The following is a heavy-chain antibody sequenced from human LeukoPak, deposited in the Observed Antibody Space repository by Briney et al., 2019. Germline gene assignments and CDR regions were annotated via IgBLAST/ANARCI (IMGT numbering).Heavy chain of an antibody. V-gene: IGHV3-30*04. Sequence: GRSLRLSCAASGFTFSTYAMHWVRQAPGKGLEWVTVISYDAKNEYYADSVRGRSTISRDNSKNTLYLQMNSLRPDNTAVYYCAVGGSGWFFDYWGQGTLVTVSS. J-gene: IGHJ4*02. CDR3: AVGGSGWFFDY. CDR2: ISYDAKNE. D-gene: IGHD6-19*01. CDR1: GFTFSTYA.